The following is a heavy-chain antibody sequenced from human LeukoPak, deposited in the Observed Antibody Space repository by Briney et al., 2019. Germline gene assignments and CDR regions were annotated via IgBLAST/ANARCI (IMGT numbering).Heavy chain of an antibody. CDR3: AKDHKGYCSGGSCYNWFDP. CDR1: GFTFSSYW. J-gene: IGHJ5*02. CDR2: IKQDGSEK. D-gene: IGHD2-15*01. V-gene: IGHV3-7*01. Sequence: PGGSLRLSCAASGFTFSSYWMSWVRQAPGKGLEWVANIKQDGSEKYYVDSVKGRFTISRDNSKNTLYLQMNSLRAEDTAVYYCAKDHKGYCSGGSCYNWFDPWGQGTLVTVSS.